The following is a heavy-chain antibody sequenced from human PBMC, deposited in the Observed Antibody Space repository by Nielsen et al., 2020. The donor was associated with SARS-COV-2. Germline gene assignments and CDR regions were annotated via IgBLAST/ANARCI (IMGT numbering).Heavy chain of an antibody. V-gene: IGHV4-39*07. J-gene: IGHJ4*02. CDR1: GGSISSSSYY. CDR2: IYYSGST. D-gene: IGHD3-10*01. Sequence: GSLRLSCTVSGGSISSSSYYWGWLRQPPGKGLEWIGSIYYSGSTYYNPSLKSRVTISVDTSKNQFSLKLSSVTAADTAVYYCAREKLYYYGSGRPDYWGQGTLVTVSS. CDR3: AREKLYYYGSGRPDY.